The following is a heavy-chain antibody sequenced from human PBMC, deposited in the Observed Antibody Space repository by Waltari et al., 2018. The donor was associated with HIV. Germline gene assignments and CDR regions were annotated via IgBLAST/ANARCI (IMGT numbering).Heavy chain of an antibody. V-gene: IGHV3-30*18. CDR1: GFPFKATG. Sequence: QLQLVEAGGGGGPPGRSLRLAGSDSGFPFKATGLHGFRQAPGKGLGLVAVISYDVSNKDYGDTVKCRFTISKDNSKSTLYLQMNSLRAEDTAVDYCAKDIAANYYDSQGGWYYDLWGRGTLVTVSS. J-gene: IGHJ2*01. D-gene: IGHD3-22*01. CDR2: ISYDVSNK. CDR3: AKDIAANYYDSQGGWYYDL.